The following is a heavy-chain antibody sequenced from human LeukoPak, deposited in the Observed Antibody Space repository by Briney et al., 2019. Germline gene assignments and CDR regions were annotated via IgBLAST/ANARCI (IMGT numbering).Heavy chain of an antibody. CDR3: ARTPLTVAGPYYFDH. CDR1: GFTFSNYA. Sequence: GGSLRLSCAASGFTFSNYAMHWVRQAPGKGLEYVSAISTHGGSTYYANSVQGRFTISRDNSKNTLSLQMGSLRAEDMAVYYCARTPLTVAGPYYFDHWGQGSLVTVSS. J-gene: IGHJ4*02. CDR2: ISTHGGST. V-gene: IGHV3-64*01. D-gene: IGHD6-19*01.